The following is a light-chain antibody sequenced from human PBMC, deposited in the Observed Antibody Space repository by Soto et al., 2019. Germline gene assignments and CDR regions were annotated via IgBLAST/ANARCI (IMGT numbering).Light chain of an antibody. CDR1: SSNIGAGYD. CDR2: GNN. J-gene: IGLJ7*01. Sequence: QSVLTQPPSVSGAPGQRVTISCTGSSSNIGAGYDVHWYQQLPGTAPKLLIYGNNNRPSGVPDRFSGSKSGTSASLAITGLQAEDEADYYCQSYDTNLSGVFGGGTQLTVL. CDR3: QSYDTNLSGV. V-gene: IGLV1-40*01.